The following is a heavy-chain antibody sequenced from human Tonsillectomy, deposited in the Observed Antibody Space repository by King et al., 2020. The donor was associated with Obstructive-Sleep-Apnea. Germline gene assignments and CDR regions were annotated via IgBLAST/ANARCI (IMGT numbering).Heavy chain of an antibody. D-gene: IGHD6-13*01. CDR1: GGSISSYY. CDR3: ARDAEKYEQQLVRGWFDP. J-gene: IGHJ5*02. CDR2: IYYSGST. V-gene: IGHV4-59*01. Sequence: QLQESGPGLVKPSETLSLTCTVSGGSISSYYWSWIRQPPGKGLEWIGYIYYSGSTNYNPSLKSRVTISVDTSKNQFSLKLSSVTAADTAVYYCARDAEKYEQQLVRGWFDPWGQGTLVTVSS.